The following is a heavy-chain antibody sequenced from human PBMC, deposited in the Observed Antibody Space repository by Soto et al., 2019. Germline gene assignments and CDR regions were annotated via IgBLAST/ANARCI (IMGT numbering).Heavy chain of an antibody. CDR1: GGTFGSDA. CDR3: ARYRTDSGYYTNWLDP. J-gene: IGHJ5*02. V-gene: IGHV1-69*06. Sequence: SVKVSCKASGGTFGSDAITWVRQAPGQGLEWVGRIIPIFGTTNYAQNLQGRVTISADKSTLTSYMELHSLTSDDTALYYCARYRTDSGYYTNWLDPWGQGTQVTVSS. CDR2: IIPIFGTT. D-gene: IGHD3-22*01.